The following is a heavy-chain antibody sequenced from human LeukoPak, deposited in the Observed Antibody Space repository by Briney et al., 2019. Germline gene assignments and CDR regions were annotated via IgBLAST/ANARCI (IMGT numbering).Heavy chain of an antibody. CDR1: GGSISSSSYY. V-gene: IGHV4-39*01. CDR3: ARAPLRYCSSTSCRDY. Sequence: PSETLSLTCTVSGGSISSSSYYWGWIRQPPGKGLEWIGSIYYSGSTYYNPSLKSRVTISVDTSKNQFSLKLSSVTAADTAVYYCARAPLRYCSSTSCRDYWGQGTLVTVSS. D-gene: IGHD2-2*01. CDR2: IYYSGST. J-gene: IGHJ4*02.